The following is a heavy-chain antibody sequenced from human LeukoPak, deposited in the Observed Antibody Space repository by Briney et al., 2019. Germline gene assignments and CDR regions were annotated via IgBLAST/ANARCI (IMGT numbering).Heavy chain of an antibody. CDR2: INSDGSST. D-gene: IGHD3-16*01. J-gene: IGHJ4*02. Sequence: LAGGSLRLSCAASGFTFSSYWMHWVRQAPGKGLVWVSRINSDGSSTSYADSVKGRFTISRDNAKNTLYLQMNSLRAEDTAVYYCAREEGGTRRLCYFDYWGQGTLVTVSS. CDR3: AREEGGTRRLCYFDY. V-gene: IGHV3-74*01. CDR1: GFTFSSYW.